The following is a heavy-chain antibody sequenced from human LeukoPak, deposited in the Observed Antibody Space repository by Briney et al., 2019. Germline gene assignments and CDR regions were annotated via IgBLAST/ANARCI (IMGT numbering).Heavy chain of an antibody. Sequence: GESLGISCKGSGYSFTSYWIGWVRQMPGKGLEWMGIIYPGDSDTRYSPSFQGQVTISADKSISTAYLQWSSLKASDTAMYYCARRDYYDSSGYYTPPYFDYWGQGTLVTVSS. V-gene: IGHV5-51*01. CDR1: GYSFTSYW. J-gene: IGHJ4*02. CDR2: IYPGDSDT. D-gene: IGHD3-22*01. CDR3: ARRDYYDSSGYYTPPYFDY.